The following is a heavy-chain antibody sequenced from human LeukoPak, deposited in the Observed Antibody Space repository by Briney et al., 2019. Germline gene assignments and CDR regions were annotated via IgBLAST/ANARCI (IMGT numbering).Heavy chain of an antibody. Sequence: SETLSLTCTVSGGSVNSGSGSYYWSWIRQPPGKGLEWIGYMYYSGSTNYNPSLKSRVTISVDTSKNQFSLKLSSVTAADTAVYYCASLYSGSYDTGSFDYFNYWGQGTLVTVSS. CDR2: MYYSGST. D-gene: IGHD1-26*01. CDR3: ASLYSGSYDTGSFDYFNY. CDR1: GGSVNSGSGSYY. V-gene: IGHV4-61*01. J-gene: IGHJ4*02.